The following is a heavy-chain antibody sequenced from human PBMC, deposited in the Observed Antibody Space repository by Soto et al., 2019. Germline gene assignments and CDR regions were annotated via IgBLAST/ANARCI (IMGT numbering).Heavy chain of an antibody. CDR3: ARDLVYSYGNAYYYYMDV. CDR2: IKQDGSEK. V-gene: IGHV3-7*01. D-gene: IGHD5-18*01. CDR1: GFTFXSYW. Sequence: GGSLRLSCAASGFTFXSYWMSWVRQAPGKGLEWVANIKQDGSEKYYVDSVKGRFTISRDNAKNSLYLQMNSLRAEDTAVYYCARDLVYSYGNAYYYYMDVWGKGTTVTVSS. J-gene: IGHJ6*03.